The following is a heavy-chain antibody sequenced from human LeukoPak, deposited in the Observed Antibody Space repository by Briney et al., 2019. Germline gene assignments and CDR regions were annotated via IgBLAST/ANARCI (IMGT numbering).Heavy chain of an antibody. CDR1: GGSISSSNYY. CDR3: ARGDYDFWSGYYTNWFDP. J-gene: IGHJ5*02. Sequence: PSETLSLTCTVSGGSISSSNYYWSWIRQPPGKGLEWIGEINHSGSTNYNPSLKSRVTISVDTSKNQFSLKLSSVTAADTAVYYCARGDYDFWSGYYTNWFDPWGQGTLVTVSS. CDR2: INHSGST. D-gene: IGHD3-3*01. V-gene: IGHV4-39*07.